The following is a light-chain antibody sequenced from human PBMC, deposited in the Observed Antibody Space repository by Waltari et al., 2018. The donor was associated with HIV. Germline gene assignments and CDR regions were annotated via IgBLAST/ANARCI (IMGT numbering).Light chain of an antibody. CDR1: QGIGDF. V-gene: IGKV1-8*01. Sequence: AIRLTQSPPSLSASTGDRVTITCRASQGIGDFLAWYQIKPGTAPKVLIHSASTLQSGVPSRFSASGSGTDFSLYITCLQADDFATYYCQQYYSYPTFGQGTNLDI. CDR2: SAS. J-gene: IGKJ2*01. CDR3: QQYYSYPT.